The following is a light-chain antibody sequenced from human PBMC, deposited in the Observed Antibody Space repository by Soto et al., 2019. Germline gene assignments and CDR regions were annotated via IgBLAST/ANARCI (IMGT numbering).Light chain of an antibody. V-gene: IGKV3-11*01. CDR3: QQYNNWLMLS. CDR1: QSVSSY. CDR2: DAS. J-gene: IGKJ4*01. Sequence: EILLTQSPATLSLSPGERATLSCGASQSVSSYLAWYQQKPAQAPRLLIYDASNRATGIPARFSGSGSATDFTLPISSLEPEDFAAYYCQQYNNWLMLSFGGGTKVDIK.